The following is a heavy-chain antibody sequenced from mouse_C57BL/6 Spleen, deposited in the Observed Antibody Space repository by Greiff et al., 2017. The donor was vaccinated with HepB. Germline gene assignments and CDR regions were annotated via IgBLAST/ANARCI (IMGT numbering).Heavy chain of an antibody. D-gene: IGHD2-5*01. V-gene: IGHV1-80*01. CDR2: IYPGDGDT. CDR1: GYAFSSYW. CDR3: ARLTYYSNPWFAY. Sequence: QVQLKESGAELVKPGASVKISCKASGYAFSSYWMNWVKQRPGKGLEWIGQIYPGDGDTNYNGKFKGKATLTADKSSSTADMQLSSLTSEDSAVFLCARLTYYSNPWFAYWGQGTLVTVSA. J-gene: IGHJ3*01.